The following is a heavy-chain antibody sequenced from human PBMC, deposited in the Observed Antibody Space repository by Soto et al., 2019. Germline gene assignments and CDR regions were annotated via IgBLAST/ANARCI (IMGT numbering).Heavy chain of an antibody. CDR2: IWYDGSNE. D-gene: IGHD6-19*01. V-gene: IGHV3-33*01. J-gene: IGHJ6*02. CDR3: ARDDIPGITVATYGLDV. Sequence: GESLKISCAASGFIFSNFGMHWVRQAPGKGLEWVAVIWYDGSNEYYADSVKGRFTIPKDNSKNMLYLQMNSLRAEDTAVYYCARDDIPGITVATYGLDVWGQGTTVTVSS. CDR1: GFIFSNFG.